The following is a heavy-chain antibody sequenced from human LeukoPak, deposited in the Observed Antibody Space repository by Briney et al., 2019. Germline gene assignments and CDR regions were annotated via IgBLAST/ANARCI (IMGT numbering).Heavy chain of an antibody. Sequence: PGGSLRLSCAASGFTFGSYAMSWVRQAPGKGLEWVSAISGSGGSTYYADSVKGRFTISRDNSKNTLYLQMNSLRAEDTAVYHCAKSIAAASYYYYGMDVWGQGTTVTVSS. CDR1: GFTFGSYA. V-gene: IGHV3-23*01. D-gene: IGHD6-13*01. CDR3: AKSIAAASYYYYGMDV. J-gene: IGHJ6*02. CDR2: ISGSGGST.